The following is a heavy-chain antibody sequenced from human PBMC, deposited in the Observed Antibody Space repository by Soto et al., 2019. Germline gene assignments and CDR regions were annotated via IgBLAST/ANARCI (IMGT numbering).Heavy chain of an antibody. D-gene: IGHD6-19*01. CDR3: AKDRTDRSGCTFDY. CDR2: ISGSGGST. CDR1: GFTFSSYA. J-gene: IGHJ4*02. Sequence: EVQLLESGGGLVQPGGSLKLSCAASGFTFSSYAMSWVRQAPGKGLEWVATISGSGGSTYYADSVKGRYAISRDNSKNTLYVQMDSMRAEETDVYDCAKDRTDRSGCTFDYWGQGTLVTVSS. V-gene: IGHV3-23*01.